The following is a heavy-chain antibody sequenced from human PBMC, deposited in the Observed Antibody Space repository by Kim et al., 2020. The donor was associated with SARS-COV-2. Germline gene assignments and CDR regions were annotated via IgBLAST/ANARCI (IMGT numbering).Heavy chain of an antibody. J-gene: IGHJ4*02. CDR2: T. Sequence: TNYAQKFQGRVTMTRDTSISTAYMELSRLRSDDTAVYYCAGDAARTLGDYWGQGTLVTVSS. D-gene: IGHD3-16*01. V-gene: IGHV1-2*02. CDR3: AGDAARTLGDY.